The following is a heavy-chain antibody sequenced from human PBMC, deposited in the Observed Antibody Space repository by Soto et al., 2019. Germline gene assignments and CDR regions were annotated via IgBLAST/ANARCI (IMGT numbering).Heavy chain of an antibody. J-gene: IGHJ1*01. V-gene: IGHV3-23*01. D-gene: IGHD6-19*01. CDR1: GVTFSNYA. Sequence: GGSLRLSCAASGVTFSNYAMSWVRQAPGKGLEWVSAISGSGGHTYYADSAKGRFTISRDNSKNTMYLQINSLRAEDTAVYYCAKDGSSGLSSAEYFQHWGQGTLVTVS. CDR2: ISGSGGHT. CDR3: AKDGSSGLSSAEYFQH.